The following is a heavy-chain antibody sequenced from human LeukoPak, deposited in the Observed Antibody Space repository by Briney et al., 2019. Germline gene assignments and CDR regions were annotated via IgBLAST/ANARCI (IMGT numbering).Heavy chain of an antibody. Sequence: PGGSLRLSCAASGFTFSSCAMHWVRQAPGKGLGWVAVISYDGINKYYADSVEGRCTISRDNSKDALYLQMNSLRAEDTAVYYCARVGYSGYDYDYWGQGTLVTVSS. V-gene: IGHV3-30-3*01. CDR2: ISYDGINK. J-gene: IGHJ4*02. D-gene: IGHD5-12*01. CDR1: GFTFSSCA. CDR3: ARVGYSGYDYDY.